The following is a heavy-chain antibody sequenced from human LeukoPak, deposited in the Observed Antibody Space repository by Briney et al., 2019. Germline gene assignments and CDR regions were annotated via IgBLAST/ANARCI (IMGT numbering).Heavy chain of an antibody. D-gene: IGHD2-15*01. CDR2: INHSGST. CDR3: ARGGIGYCSGGSCSPSDY. V-gene: IGHV4-34*01. Sequence: PSETLSLTCAVYGGSFSGYYWSWIRQPPGKGLEWIGEINHSGSTNYNPSLKSRVTISVDTSKNRFSLKLSSVTAADTAVYYCARGGIGYCSGGSCSPSDYWGQGTLVTVSS. CDR1: GGSFSGYY. J-gene: IGHJ4*02.